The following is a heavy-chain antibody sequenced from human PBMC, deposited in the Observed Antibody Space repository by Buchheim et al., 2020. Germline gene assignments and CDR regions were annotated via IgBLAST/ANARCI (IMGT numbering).Heavy chain of an antibody. V-gene: IGHV3-30*18. CDR1: GFTFSSYG. J-gene: IGHJ4*02. CDR2: ISYDGSNK. CDR3: AKPNYVEMALAGFFDY. D-gene: IGHD5-24*01. Sequence: QVQLVESGGGVVQPGRSLRLSCAASGFTFSSYGMHWVRQAPGKGLEWVAVISYDGSNKYYADSVKGRFTISRDNSKNTLYLQMNSLRAEDTAVYYCAKPNYVEMALAGFFDYWGQGTL.